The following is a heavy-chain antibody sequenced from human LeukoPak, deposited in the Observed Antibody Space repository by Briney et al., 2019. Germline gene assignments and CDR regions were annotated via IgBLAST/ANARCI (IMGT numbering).Heavy chain of an antibody. CDR1: GFTFSSYW. CDR2: IKQDGSEK. CDR3: ARDSSFYDSSGYYHY. D-gene: IGHD3-22*01. V-gene: IGHV3-7*01. Sequence: GGSLRLSCAASGFTFSSYWMSWVRQAPGKGLEWVANIKQDGSEKYYVDSVKGRFTISRDNAKNSLYLQMNSLRAEDTAVYYCARDSSFYDSSGYYHYWGQGTLVTVSS. J-gene: IGHJ4*02.